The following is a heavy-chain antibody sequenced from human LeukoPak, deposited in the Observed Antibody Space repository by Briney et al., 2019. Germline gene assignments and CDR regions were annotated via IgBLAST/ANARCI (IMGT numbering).Heavy chain of an antibody. J-gene: IGHJ4*02. Sequence: GRSLRLSCAASGFTFSSYAIHWVRQAPCKGLEWVAVISYDGSNKYYADSVKGRFTISRDNSKNTLYLQINSLRGEDTAVYYCARDRSQRAYSYGPDGEWGQGTLVTVSS. CDR3: ARDRSQRAYSYGPDGE. D-gene: IGHD5-18*01. CDR2: ISYDGSNK. V-gene: IGHV3-30*01. CDR1: GFTFSSYA.